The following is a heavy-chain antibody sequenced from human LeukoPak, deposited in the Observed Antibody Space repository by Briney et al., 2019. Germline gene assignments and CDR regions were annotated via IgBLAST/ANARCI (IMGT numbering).Heavy chain of an antibody. CDR3: ARDTLSRLTFY. Sequence: PGGSLRLSFAASGFTFGDYEMNWVRQAAGKGLEWVSYISSSGSTIYYADSVKGRFTISRDNAKNSLFLQMNSLRAEDTAVYYCARDTLSRLTFYCGQGTLVTVSS. CDR2: ISSSGSTI. CDR1: GFTFGDYE. D-gene: IGHD3-16*01. J-gene: IGHJ4*02. V-gene: IGHV3-48*03.